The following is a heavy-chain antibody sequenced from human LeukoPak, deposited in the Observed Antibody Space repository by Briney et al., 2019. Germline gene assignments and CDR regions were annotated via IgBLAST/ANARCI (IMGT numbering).Heavy chain of an antibody. CDR2: ISSSSSYI. D-gene: IGHD5-18*01. Sequence: GGSLRLSCAASGFTFSSYAMSWVRQAPGKGLEWVSSISSSSSYIYYADSVKGRFTISRDNAKNSLYLQMNSLRAEDTAVYYCARERLGVDTGAFDIWGQGTMVTVSS. CDR1: GFTFSSYA. J-gene: IGHJ3*02. V-gene: IGHV3-21*01. CDR3: ARERLGVDTGAFDI.